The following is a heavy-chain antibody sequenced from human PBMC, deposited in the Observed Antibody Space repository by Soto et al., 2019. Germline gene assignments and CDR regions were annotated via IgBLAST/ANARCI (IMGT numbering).Heavy chain of an antibody. V-gene: IGHV3-21*01. J-gene: IGHJ6*02. CDR1: GFTFSSYS. CDR3: ARAQDSSSWYSSYYYYYGMDV. CDR2: ISSSSSYI. Sequence: GGSLRLSCAASGFTFSSYSMNWVRQAPGKGLEWVSSISSSSSYIYYADSVKGRFTISRDNAKNSLYRQMNSLRAEDTAVYYCARAQDSSSWYSSYYYYYGMDVWGQGTTVTVSS. D-gene: IGHD6-13*01.